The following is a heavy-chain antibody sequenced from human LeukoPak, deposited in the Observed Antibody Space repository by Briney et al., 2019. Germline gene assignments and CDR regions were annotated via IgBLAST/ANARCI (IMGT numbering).Heavy chain of an antibody. J-gene: IGHJ4*02. CDR2: ISAYNGSA. CDR3: AREAYTTGADY. D-gene: IGHD3-16*01. CDR1: GYTFTSYG. V-gene: IGHV1-18*01. Sequence: GASVKVSCKASGYTFTSYGISWVRQAPGQGLEWMGWISAYNGSANYVQRLQGRVTLTTDTSTSTAHMELRSLGSDDTAVYYCAREAYTTGADYWGQGTLVTVSS.